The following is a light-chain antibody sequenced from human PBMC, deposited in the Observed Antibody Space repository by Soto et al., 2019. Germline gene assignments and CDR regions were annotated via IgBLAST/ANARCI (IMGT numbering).Light chain of an antibody. CDR3: HHYGGSFI. Sequence: EIVLTQSPGTLSLSPGEGATVSCRVSQSINSNSLVWYQRKFGQAPRLLIYNTSSRATGIPDRFSGSGSGTDFTLSISRLEPEDFAVYYWHHYGGSFIFVPGTKVDFK. V-gene: IGKV3-20*01. CDR1: QSINSNS. CDR2: NTS. J-gene: IGKJ3*01.